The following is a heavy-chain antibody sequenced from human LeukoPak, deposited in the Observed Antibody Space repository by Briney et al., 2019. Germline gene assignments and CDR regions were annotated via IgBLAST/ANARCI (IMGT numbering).Heavy chain of an antibody. J-gene: IGHJ4*02. V-gene: IGHV7-4-1*02. D-gene: IGHD6-19*01. CDR3: ARELRYFGPGIAVAGTFGY. CDR1: GYTFTGYA. CDR2: INTNTGNP. Sequence: ASVKVSCKASGYTFTGYAMNWVRQAPGQGLEWMGWINTNTGNPTYAQGFTGRFVFSLDTSVSTAYLQISSLKAEDTAVYYCARELRYFGPGIAVAGTFGYWGQGTLVTVSS.